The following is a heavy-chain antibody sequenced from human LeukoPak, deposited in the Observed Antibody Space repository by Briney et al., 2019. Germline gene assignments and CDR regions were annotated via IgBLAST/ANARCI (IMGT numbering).Heavy chain of an antibody. J-gene: IGHJ4*02. Sequence: GGSLRLSCAASGFTFSSYSMNWVRQAPGKGLVWVSSIRSSSSYIYYADSVKGRFTISRDNAKNSLYLQMNSLRAEDTAVYYCARDAGNSSGWNDFDYWGQGTLVTVSS. CDR2: IRSSSSYI. CDR1: GFTFSSYS. V-gene: IGHV3-21*01. D-gene: IGHD6-19*01. CDR3: ARDAGNSSGWNDFDY.